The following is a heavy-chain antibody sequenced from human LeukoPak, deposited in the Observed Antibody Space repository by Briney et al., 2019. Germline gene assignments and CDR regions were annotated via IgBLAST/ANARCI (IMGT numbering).Heavy chain of an antibody. CDR1: GFTFSSYA. CDR3: AKTNGYSNSWYDY. J-gene: IGHJ4*02. V-gene: IGHV3-23*01. D-gene: IGHD6-13*01. Sequence: GGSLRLSCEASGFTFSSYAMSWVRQAPGKGLERVSVISGSGGNTYYADSVKGRFTISRDNSKNTLYLQTNSLRAEDTAVYYCAKTNGYSNSWYDYWGQGTLVTVSS. CDR2: ISGSGGNT.